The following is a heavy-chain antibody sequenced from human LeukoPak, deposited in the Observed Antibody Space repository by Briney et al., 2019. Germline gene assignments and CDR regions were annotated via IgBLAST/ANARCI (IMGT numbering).Heavy chain of an antibody. V-gene: IGHV1-46*01. CDR1: GFTFSSYW. J-gene: IGHJ4*02. D-gene: IGHD1-1*01. CDR3: VREDNSPYKNFDH. Sequence: ASVKVSCKASGFTFSSYWMHWVRQAPGQGLEWLGLINPAGTITVFARKFQSRATVTRDMSASTVYMELNTLTSEDTAVYYCVREDNSPYKNFDHWGQGTLVTVSS. CDR2: INPAGTIT.